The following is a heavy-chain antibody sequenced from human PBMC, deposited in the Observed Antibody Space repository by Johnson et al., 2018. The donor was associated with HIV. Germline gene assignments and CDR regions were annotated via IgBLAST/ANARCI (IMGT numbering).Heavy chain of an antibody. CDR2: VSFDGRKK. Sequence: VQLVESGGGLVQPGGSLRLSCAASGFTFSSYPMHWVRQAPGKGLEWVAVVSFDGRKKYHADSVKGRFTISRDNSKNTLFLQMNSLRADDTAVYYCARGSRYTHDNDDVYLLQAFDIWGQGTMVTVSS. CDR1: GFTFSSYP. D-gene: IGHD3-16*01. CDR3: ARGSRYTHDNDDVYLLQAFDI. V-gene: IGHV3-30*04. J-gene: IGHJ3*02.